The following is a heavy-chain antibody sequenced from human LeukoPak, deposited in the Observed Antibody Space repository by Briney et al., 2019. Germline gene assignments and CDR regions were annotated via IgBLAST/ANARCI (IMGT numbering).Heavy chain of an antibody. J-gene: IGHJ4*02. V-gene: IGHV4-4*02. CDR3: VRGLNYGGSGYYFDS. Sequence: SETLSLTCAVSGGSISSSNWWSWARPPPGKGLEWIWEIYHSRSTNYNPSLKSRVTISVDKSKNQFSLKLSSVTAADTAVYYCVRGLNYGGSGYYFDSWGPGTLVTVSS. CDR1: GGSISSSNW. CDR2: IYHSRST. D-gene: IGHD3-22*01.